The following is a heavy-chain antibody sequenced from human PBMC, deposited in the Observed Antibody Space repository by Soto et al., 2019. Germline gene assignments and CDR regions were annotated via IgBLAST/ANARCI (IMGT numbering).Heavy chain of an antibody. D-gene: IGHD3-10*01. Sequence: PGGSLRLSCAASGFTFSNAWMNWVRQAPGKGLEWVGRIKSKTDGGTTDYAAPVKGRFTISRDDSKNTLYLQMNSLKTEDTAVYYCTTDPGYGSGSYSVYYYYYGMDVWGQGTTVTVSS. CDR2: IKSKTDGGTT. V-gene: IGHV3-15*07. CDR1: GFTFSNAW. J-gene: IGHJ6*02. CDR3: TTDPGYGSGSYSVYYYYYGMDV.